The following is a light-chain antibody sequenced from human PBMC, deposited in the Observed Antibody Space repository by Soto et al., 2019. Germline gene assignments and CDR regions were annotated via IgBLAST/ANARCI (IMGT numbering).Light chain of an antibody. V-gene: IGKV3-15*01. J-gene: IGKJ2*01. CDR2: AAS. CDR1: QSVSSN. CDR3: QQYNNWPYT. Sequence: EIAMTQSPSTLSVSPGERGPLSCRASQSVSSNLAWYQQKPGQAPRLLIYAASARATGIPARFSGSGSGTDFTLTISSLQSEDFAVYYCQQYNNWPYTFGQGTKVDI.